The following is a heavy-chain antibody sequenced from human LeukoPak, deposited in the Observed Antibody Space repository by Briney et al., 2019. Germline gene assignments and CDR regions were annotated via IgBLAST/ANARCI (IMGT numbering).Heavy chain of an antibody. J-gene: IGHJ4*02. CDR2: INPNSGGT. V-gene: IGHV1-2*02. D-gene: IGHD6-19*01. Sequence: GASVKVSCKASGYTFTGYYMHWVRQAPGQGLEWMGWINPNSGGTNYAQKFQGRVTMTRDTSISTAYMELSRLRSDDTAVYYCARSYSSGWSVCFDYWGQGTLVTVSS. CDR1: GYTFTGYY. CDR3: ARSYSSGWSVCFDY.